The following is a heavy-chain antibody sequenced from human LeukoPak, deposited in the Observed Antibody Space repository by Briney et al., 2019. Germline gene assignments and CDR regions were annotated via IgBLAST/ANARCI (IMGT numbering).Heavy chain of an antibody. J-gene: IGHJ4*02. CDR2: ISSSGSTI. Sequence: PGGSLRLSCAASGFTFSDYYMSWIRQAPGKGLEWVSYISSSGSTIYYADSVKGRFTISRDNAKNSLYLQMNSLRAEDTAVYYCAKIVVDYYYFDYWGQGTLVTVSS. D-gene: IGHD2-15*01. CDR1: GFTFSDYY. CDR3: AKIVVDYYYFDY. V-gene: IGHV3-11*01.